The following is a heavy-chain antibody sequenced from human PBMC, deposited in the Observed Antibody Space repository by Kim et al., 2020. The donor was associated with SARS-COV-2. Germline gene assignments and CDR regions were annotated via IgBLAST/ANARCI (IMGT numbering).Heavy chain of an antibody. J-gene: IGHJ4*03. CDR3: AVGCVTEILGVTKCSFD. D-gene: IGHD2-21*02. CDR1: GGIFSGYD. CDR2: LNTHCGYT. Sequence: SVKVSCKASGGIFSGYDISWVRQAPGQGLEWMGRLNTHCGYTNYAQDFQGRVTLSGDKRTTTAYMELNSLRPEDTALYYCAVGCVTEILGVTKCSFD. V-gene: IGHV1-69*04.